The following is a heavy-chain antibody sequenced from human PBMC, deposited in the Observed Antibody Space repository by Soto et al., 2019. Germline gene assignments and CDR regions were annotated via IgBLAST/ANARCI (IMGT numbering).Heavy chain of an antibody. V-gene: IGHV1-2*02. J-gene: IGHJ6*02. CDR3: AKGGAIVAAGTRVYLYNAMDV. D-gene: IGHD1-26*01. CDR2: INPNSGDT. Sequence: QVQVVQSGTEVKRPGDSVKVSCKASGYTFTGYYVHWVRQAPGQGLEWMGWINPNSGDTYLAQRFQGRVTMNRDTSIGTAYMELRGLTSDDTAEYYCAKGGAIVAAGTRVYLYNAMDVWGQGTTVTVSS. CDR1: GYTFTGYY.